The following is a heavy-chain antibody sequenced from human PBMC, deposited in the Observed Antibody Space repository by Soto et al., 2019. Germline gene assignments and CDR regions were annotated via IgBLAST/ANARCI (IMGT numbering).Heavy chain of an antibody. V-gene: IGHV4-59*02. CDR2: ILYTGNT. D-gene: IGHD3-10*01. Sequence: SETLSLTCTVSGASVSSYYWSWIRQPPGKGLEWLGYILYTGNTNYNPSLKSRVTMSVDTSKNQVSLKLIAVTAADTAVYFCARAAYGSGSYYAPYYYYAMDVWGQGTTVTVSS. CDR3: ARAAYGSGSYYAPYYYYAMDV. CDR1: GASVSSYY. J-gene: IGHJ6*02.